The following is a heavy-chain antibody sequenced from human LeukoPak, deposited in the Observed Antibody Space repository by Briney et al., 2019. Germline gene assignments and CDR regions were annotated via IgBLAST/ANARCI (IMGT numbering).Heavy chain of an antibody. CDR1: GYSFTRYY. CDR3: ARYRYCSGGNCYGPDY. Sequence: GESLKISCKGSGYSFTRYYIGWVRQMPGKGLEWMGIIYPGDSDTRYSPSFQGQVTISADKSISTAYLQWSSLKASDTAMYYCARYRYCSGGNCYGPDYWGQGTLVTVSS. J-gene: IGHJ4*02. CDR2: IYPGDSDT. V-gene: IGHV5-51*01. D-gene: IGHD2-15*01.